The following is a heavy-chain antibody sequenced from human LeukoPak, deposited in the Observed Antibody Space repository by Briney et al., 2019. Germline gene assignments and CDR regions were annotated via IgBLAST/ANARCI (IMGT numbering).Heavy chain of an antibody. V-gene: IGHV4-39*01. D-gene: IGHD3-16*01. J-gene: IGHJ6*03. Sequence: PSETLSLTCTVSGGSISSSSYYWGWIRQPPGKGLEWIGSIYYSGSTYYNPSLKSRVTISVDTSKNQFSLKLSSVTAADTAVYYCASLYVYYYYMDVWGKGTTVTVSS. CDR2: IYYSGST. CDR3: ASLYVYYYYMDV. CDR1: GGSISSSSYY.